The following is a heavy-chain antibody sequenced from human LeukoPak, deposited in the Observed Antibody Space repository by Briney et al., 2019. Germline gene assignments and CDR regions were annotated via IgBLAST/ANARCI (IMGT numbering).Heavy chain of an antibody. CDR1: GFTFSSYE. CDR2: ISSSGSTI. Sequence: GGSLRLSCAASGFTFSSYEMNWVRQAPGKGLEWVSYISSSGSTIYYADSVKGRFTISRDNAKNSLYLQMNSLRAEDTALYYCARGTPTTRDFDSWGQGTLVTVSS. CDR3: ARGTPTTRDFDS. J-gene: IGHJ4*02. D-gene: IGHD4-11*01. V-gene: IGHV3-48*03.